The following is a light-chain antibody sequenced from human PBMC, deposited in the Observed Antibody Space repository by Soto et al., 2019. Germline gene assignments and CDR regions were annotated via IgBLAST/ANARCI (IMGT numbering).Light chain of an antibody. CDR3: GAWEASLNGYV. V-gene: IGLV1-44*01. J-gene: IGLJ1*01. CDR2: DNK. Sequence: SVPTPPASAAVTPGHRVTIPWSAGSSHIGINPVAWYQQLPGMAPKLLIYDNKKRPSGVPDRFSGSRSGTSASLAISGLQSEDEADYFCGAWEASLNGYVFGSGTKVTVL. CDR1: SSHIGINP.